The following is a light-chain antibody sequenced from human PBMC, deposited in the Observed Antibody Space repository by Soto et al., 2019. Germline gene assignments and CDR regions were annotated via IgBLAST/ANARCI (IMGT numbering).Light chain of an antibody. J-gene: IGKJ1*01. V-gene: IGKV3-20*01. CDR2: GAS. Sequence: EIVLSQSPGTLSLSPGERATLSCRASQRISGNYLAWYQQKPGQPPRVLIYGASNRDSGIPDRFSGSGSGTDFTLTISSLEPEDFAVYYCQQCGSLLWTFGQGTKVDI. CDR1: QRISGNY. CDR3: QQCGSLLWT.